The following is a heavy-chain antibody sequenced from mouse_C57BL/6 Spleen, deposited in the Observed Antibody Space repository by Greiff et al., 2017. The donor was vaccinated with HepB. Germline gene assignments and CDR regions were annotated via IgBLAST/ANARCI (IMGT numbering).Heavy chain of an antibody. V-gene: IGHV5-4*01. D-gene: IGHD3-2*02. CDR1: GFTFSSYA. CDR3: ARDSSGYDYAMDY. CDR2: ISDGGSYT. J-gene: IGHJ4*01. Sequence: EVQVVESGGGLVKPGGSLKLSCAASGFTFSSYAMSWVRQTPEKRLEWVATISDGGSYTYYPDNVKGRFTISRDNAKNNLYLQMSHLKSEDTAMYYCARDSSGYDYAMDYWGQGTSVTVSS.